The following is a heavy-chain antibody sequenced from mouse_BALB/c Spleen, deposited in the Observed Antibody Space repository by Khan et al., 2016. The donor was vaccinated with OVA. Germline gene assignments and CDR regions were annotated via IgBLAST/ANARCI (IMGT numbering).Heavy chain of an antibody. J-gene: IGHJ1*01. CDR3: ARYGNHWNFDV. CDR1: GYIFSSYW. CDR2: ILPGSGTT. D-gene: IGHD2-1*01. Sequence: QVQLKQSGAELMKPGASVKISCKATGYIFSSYWIEWVKQRPGHGLEWIGEILPGSGTTNYNEKLKGKATFTAETSSNTAYMQLSSLTSEDSAVYYCARYGNHWNFDVWGAGTTVTVSS. V-gene: IGHV1-9*01.